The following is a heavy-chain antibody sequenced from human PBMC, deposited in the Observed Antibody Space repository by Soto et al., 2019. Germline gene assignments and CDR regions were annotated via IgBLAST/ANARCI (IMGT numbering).Heavy chain of an antibody. J-gene: IGHJ6*02. Sequence: PSVKVSCKASGGTFSSYDINWVRQATGQGLEWMGWMNPNSGNTGYAQKFQGRVTMTRNTSISTAYMELSSLRSEDTAVYYCARVNSCYLYCYHYGFDVFHQGTTF. CDR2: MNPNSGNT. CDR3: ARVNSCYLYCYHYGFDV. CDR1: GGTFSSYD. D-gene: IGHD2-15*01. V-gene: IGHV1-8*02.